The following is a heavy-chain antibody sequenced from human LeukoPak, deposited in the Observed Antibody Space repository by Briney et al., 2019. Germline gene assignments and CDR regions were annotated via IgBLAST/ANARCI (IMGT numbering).Heavy chain of an antibody. J-gene: IGHJ5*02. V-gene: IGHV3-11*01. CDR1: GFTFSDYD. Sequence: GGSLRLSCAASGFTFSDYDMSWIRQAPGKGLEWVSYISSSGSTIYYADSVKGRFTISRDNAKNSLYLQMNSLRVEDTAVYYCARVGSITFGGAYNWFDPWGQGTLVTVSS. D-gene: IGHD3-16*01. CDR2: ISSSGSTI. CDR3: ARVGSITFGGAYNWFDP.